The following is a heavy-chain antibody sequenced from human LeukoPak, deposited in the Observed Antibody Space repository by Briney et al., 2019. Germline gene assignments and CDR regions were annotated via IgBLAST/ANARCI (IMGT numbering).Heavy chain of an antibody. CDR3: TKGAMDTITADI. CDR1: GFTFSYYE. D-gene: IGHD5-24*01. CDR2: ISSSTTTI. Sequence: GGSLRLSCAGSGFTFSYYEMNWVRQAPGKGLEWVSYISSSTTTIHYADSVKGRFTVSRDNAKNSLYLQMNSLTAEDKAFYYCTKGAMDTITADIWGQGTLVTVSS. V-gene: IGHV3-48*03. J-gene: IGHJ4*02.